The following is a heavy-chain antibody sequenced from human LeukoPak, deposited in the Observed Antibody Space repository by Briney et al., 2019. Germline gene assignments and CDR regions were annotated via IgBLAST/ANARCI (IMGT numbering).Heavy chain of an antibody. V-gene: IGHV3-38-3*01. Sequence: GGSLRLSCAASGFTVSSNEMSWVRQAPGKGLEWVSSISGGSTYYADSRKGRFTISRDNSKNTLYLQMNSLRAEDTALYYCAKDGYTEWLGLYYFDYWGQGTLVTVSS. D-gene: IGHD6-19*01. J-gene: IGHJ4*02. CDR2: ISGGST. CDR1: GFTVSSNE. CDR3: AKDGYTEWLGLYYFDY.